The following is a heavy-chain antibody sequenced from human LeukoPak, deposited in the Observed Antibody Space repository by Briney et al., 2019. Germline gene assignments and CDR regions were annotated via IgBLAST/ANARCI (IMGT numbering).Heavy chain of an antibody. V-gene: IGHV4-59*01. CDR3: AKRPNYGGSSGSYFDY. CDR1: GGSISSYY. J-gene: IGHJ4*02. CDR2: IYYSGST. Sequence: SETLSLTCTVPGGSISSYYWSWIRQPPGKGLEWIGYIYYSGSTNYNPSLKSRVTISVDTSKNQFSLKLSSVTAADTAVYYCAKRPNYGGSSGSYFDYWGQGTLVTVSS. D-gene: IGHD4-23*01.